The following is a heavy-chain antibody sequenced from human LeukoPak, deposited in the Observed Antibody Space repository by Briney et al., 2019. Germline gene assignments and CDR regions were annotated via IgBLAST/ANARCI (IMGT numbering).Heavy chain of an antibody. CDR2: IDSFGSSA. CDR1: GFTFISYW. Sequence: GGPLRLSCAASGFTFISYWMHWVRQAPGKGLVWVSRIDSFGSSAAYAESVKGRFTVSRDNAKNTMYLQMNSLRAEDAAVYYCASSTYSGSHWDAFDIWGQGTLVTVSS. D-gene: IGHD1-26*01. CDR3: ASSTYSGSHWDAFDI. J-gene: IGHJ3*02. V-gene: IGHV3-74*03.